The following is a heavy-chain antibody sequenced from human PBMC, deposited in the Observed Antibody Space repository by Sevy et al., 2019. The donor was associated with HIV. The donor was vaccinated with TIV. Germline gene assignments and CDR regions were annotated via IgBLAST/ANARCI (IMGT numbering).Heavy chain of an antibody. Sequence: GGCLRLSCGASGFTFSSYSMNWVRQAPGKGLEWLSLISSSSSYIYYADSVKGRFTISRDNAKNSLYLQMNRLRAEDTAQSYCARVHSSSWFDALDIWGQGTMVTVSS. J-gene: IGHJ3*02. CDR2: ISSSSSYI. D-gene: IGHD6-13*01. V-gene: IGHV3-21*01. CDR3: ARVHSSSWFDALDI. CDR1: GFTFSSYS.